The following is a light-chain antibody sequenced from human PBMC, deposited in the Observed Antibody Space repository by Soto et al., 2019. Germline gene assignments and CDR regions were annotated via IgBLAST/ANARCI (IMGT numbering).Light chain of an antibody. CDR1: SSDVGGYNF. CDR3: SSYAGSKNWV. V-gene: IGLV2-8*01. CDR2: DVN. J-gene: IGLJ3*02. Sequence: QSALTQPPSASGSPGQSLTISCTGTSSDVGGYNFVSWYQQHPGKAPKLMISDVNRRPSGVPDRFSGSKSGNTASLTVSGLQAEDEADYYCSSYAGSKNWVFGGGTKLTVL.